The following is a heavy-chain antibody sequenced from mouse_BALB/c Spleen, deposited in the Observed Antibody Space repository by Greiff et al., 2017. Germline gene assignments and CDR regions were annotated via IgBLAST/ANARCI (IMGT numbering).Heavy chain of an antibody. J-gene: IGHJ4*01. CDR1: GFNIKDTY. CDR2: IDPANGNT. CDR3: ARGGEYDGAMDY. V-gene: IGHV14-3*02. D-gene: IGHD2-14*01. Sequence: VQLKESGAELVKPGASVKSSCTSSGFNIKDTYMHWVKQRPEQGLEWIGRIDPANGNTKYDPKFQGKATITADTSSNTAYLQLSSLTSEDTAVYYCARGGEYDGAMDYWGRGAAGTVYS.